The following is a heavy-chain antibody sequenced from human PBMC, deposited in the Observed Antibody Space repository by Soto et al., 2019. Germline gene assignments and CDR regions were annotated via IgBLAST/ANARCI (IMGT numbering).Heavy chain of an antibody. D-gene: IGHD3-10*01. CDR2: ISSTSSTK. CDR1: GFTFSSHG. Sequence: PGGSLRLSCDASGFTFSSHGMTWVRQAPGKGLEWVAFISSTSSTKNYADSVKGRFTISRDNTKNSLYLQMSSLRDEDTAVYYCARRITMVRGPYYYYGMDVWGQGTTVTV. CDR3: ARRITMVRGPYYYYGMDV. V-gene: IGHV3-48*02. J-gene: IGHJ6*02.